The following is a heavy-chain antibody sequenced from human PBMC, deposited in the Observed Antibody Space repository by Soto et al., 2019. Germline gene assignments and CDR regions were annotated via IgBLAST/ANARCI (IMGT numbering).Heavy chain of an antibody. Sequence: PGGSLRLSCEASRISLTDAWMSWVRQAPGKGLEWVGRIKSKTDGGTTDYPASVKGRFTIPRGDSKNTLYLQMNSLETEDTAVYYCTIHTLETYYYGMDVWGQGTTVTVSS. J-gene: IGHJ6*02. D-gene: IGHD1-1*01. V-gene: IGHV3-15*01. CDR1: RISLTDAW. CDR3: TIHTLETYYYGMDV. CDR2: IKSKTDGGTT.